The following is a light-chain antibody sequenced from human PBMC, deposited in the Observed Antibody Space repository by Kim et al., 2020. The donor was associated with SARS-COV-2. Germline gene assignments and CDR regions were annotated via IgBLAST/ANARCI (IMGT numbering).Light chain of an antibody. CDR3: NSRDSNNNVL. CDR2: GKN. J-gene: IGLJ2*01. CDR1: SLRSYY. Sequence: VALGQTVSITCQGDSLRSYYATWYQQEPGQAPILVIYGKNNRPSGIPDRFSGSSSGNTASLTITGTQAGDEADYYCNSRDSNNNVLFGGGTQLTVL. V-gene: IGLV3-19*01.